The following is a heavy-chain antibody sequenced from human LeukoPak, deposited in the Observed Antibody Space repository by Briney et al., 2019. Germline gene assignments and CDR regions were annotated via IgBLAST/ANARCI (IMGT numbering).Heavy chain of an antibody. J-gene: IGHJ3*02. CDR3: AVIAVAGSAAFDI. Sequence: SETLSLTCTVSGGSISSYYWSWIRQPPGKGLEWIGYIYYSGSTNYNPSLKSRVTISVDTSKNQFSLKLSSVTAADTAVYYCAVIAVAGSAAFDIWGQGTMVTVSS. V-gene: IGHV4-59*01. CDR1: GGSISSYY. CDR2: IYYSGST. D-gene: IGHD6-19*01.